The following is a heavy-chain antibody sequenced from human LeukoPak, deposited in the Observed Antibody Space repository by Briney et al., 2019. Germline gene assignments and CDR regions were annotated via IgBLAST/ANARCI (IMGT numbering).Heavy chain of an antibody. CDR2: IYSGGST. CDR3: AKRFSTSSRYYGMDA. Sequence: GGSLRLSCAASGFTVSSNYMSWVRQAPGKGLEWVSVIYSGGSTYYADSVKGRFTISRDNSKNTLYLQMNSLRAEDTAVYYCAKRFSTSSRYYGMDAWGQGTTVTVSS. V-gene: IGHV3-53*01. CDR1: GFTVSSNY. J-gene: IGHJ6*02. D-gene: IGHD2-2*01.